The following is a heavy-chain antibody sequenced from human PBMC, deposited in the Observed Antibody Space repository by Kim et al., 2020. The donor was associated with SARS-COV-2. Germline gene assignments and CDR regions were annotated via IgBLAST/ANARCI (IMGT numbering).Heavy chain of an antibody. Sequence: ASVKVSCKASGYTFTSYYMHWVRQAPGQGLEWMGIINPSGGSTSYAQKFQGRVTMTRDTSTSTVYMELSSLRSEDTAVYYCARDQGRVDSRGGYGMDVWGQGTTVTVSS. CDR2: INPSGGST. CDR1: GYTFTSYY. D-gene: IGHD6-13*01. J-gene: IGHJ6*02. V-gene: IGHV1-46*01. CDR3: ARDQGRVDSRGGYGMDV.